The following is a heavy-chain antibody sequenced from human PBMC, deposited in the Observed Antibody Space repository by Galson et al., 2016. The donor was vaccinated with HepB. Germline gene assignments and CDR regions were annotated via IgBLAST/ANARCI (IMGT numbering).Heavy chain of an antibody. J-gene: IGHJ4*02. V-gene: IGHV4-4*02. CDR2: IFHSGRV. D-gene: IGHD2/OR15-2a*01. CDR1: GVSISSSDW. CDR3: ARQYWGGPSDS. Sequence: SETLSLTCAVSGVSISSSDWWSWVRQPPGQGLEWIGRIFHSGRVNYTPSLARRVTISIDTSNNHFSLRLTSVTAPDKALYYCARQYWGGPSDSWGQGTLV.